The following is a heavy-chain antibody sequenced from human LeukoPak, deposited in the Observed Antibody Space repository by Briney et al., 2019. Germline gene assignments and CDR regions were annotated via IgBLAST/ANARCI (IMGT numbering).Heavy chain of an antibody. V-gene: IGHV1-3*01. CDR1: GFTFSSYA. D-gene: IGHD1-26*01. CDR2: INAGNGNT. Sequence: ASVKLSCKASGFTFSSYAFHWVRQAPGQRLEWMGWINAGNGNTKYSQKFQGRVTITRDTSASTAYMELSSLRSEDTAVYYCARDLGPTSFDYWGQGTLVTVSS. J-gene: IGHJ4*02. CDR3: ARDLGPTSFDY.